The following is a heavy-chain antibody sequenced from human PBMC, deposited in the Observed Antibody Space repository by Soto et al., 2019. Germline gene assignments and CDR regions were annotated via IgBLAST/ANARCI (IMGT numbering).Heavy chain of an antibody. V-gene: IGHV3-21*01. J-gene: IGHJ3*02. CDR3: ARDLGIVVVPAENAFDI. Sequence: EVQLVESGGGLVKPGGSLRLSCAASGFTFSSYSMNWVRQAPGKGLEWVSSISSSSSYIYYADSVKGRFTISRDNAKNSLYLQMNSLRAEDTAVYYGARDLGIVVVPAENAFDIWGQGTMVTVSS. CDR1: GFTFSSYS. D-gene: IGHD2-2*03. CDR2: ISSSSSYI.